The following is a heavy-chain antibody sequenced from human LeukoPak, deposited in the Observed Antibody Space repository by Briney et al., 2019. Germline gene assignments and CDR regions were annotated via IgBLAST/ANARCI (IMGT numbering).Heavy chain of an antibody. Sequence: SQTLSLTCAISGDSVSSKTAAWNWIRQSPSRALEWLGRTYYRSKWYNDYAVSVKSRITINPDTSKNQFSLQLNSVTPEDTAVYYCAREDGVAGGKLDAFDIWGQGTMATVSS. D-gene: IGHD1-26*01. CDR1: GDSVSSKTAA. CDR2: TYYRSKWYN. J-gene: IGHJ3*02. V-gene: IGHV6-1*01. CDR3: AREDGVAGGKLDAFDI.